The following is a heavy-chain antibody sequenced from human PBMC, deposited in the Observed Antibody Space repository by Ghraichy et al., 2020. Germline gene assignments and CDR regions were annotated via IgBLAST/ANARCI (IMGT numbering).Heavy chain of an antibody. V-gene: IGHV4-34*01. Sequence: SQTLSLTCAVYRGSFRGYSLTWIRQPPGKGLEWIGEMNHSGSTNHHPSLKSRVTISVDTSKNRFSLKLRSVTAADTAVYYCARATIRAGMDVWGPGTTVTVSS. CDR2: MNHSGST. CDR3: ARATIRAGMDV. D-gene: IGHD5-12*01. CDR1: RGSFRGYS. J-gene: IGHJ6*02.